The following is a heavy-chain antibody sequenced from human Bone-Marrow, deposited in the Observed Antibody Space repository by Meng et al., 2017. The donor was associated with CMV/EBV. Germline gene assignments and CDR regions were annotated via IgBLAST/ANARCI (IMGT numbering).Heavy chain of an antibody. CDR2: INPNSGGT. J-gene: IGHJ5*02. CDR1: GYTLTGYY. V-gene: IGHV1-2*02. Sequence: QGQLVQSGAEVKRPGASGKVSCKASGYTLTGYYMHWVRQAPGQGLEWMGWINPNSGGTNYAQKFQGRVTMTRDTSISTAYMELSRLRSDDTAVYYCAREGGSIGGWFDPWGQGTLVTVSS. CDR3: AREGGSIGGWFDP. D-gene: IGHD3-16*01.